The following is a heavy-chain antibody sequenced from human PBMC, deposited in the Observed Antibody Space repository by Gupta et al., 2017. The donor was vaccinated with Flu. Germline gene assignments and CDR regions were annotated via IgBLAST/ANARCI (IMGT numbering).Heavy chain of an antibody. D-gene: IGHD5-12*01. V-gene: IGHV3-33*01. CDR3: ARDAVRRLQFNHYLDF. Sequence: QVQLVESGGGVVQPGRSMSLTCEASGSNFNRYGMQWVRQAPGKGLEWVAVIWHDGKNKNYADSVKGRFTVSRDNSKNTLYLQMDSLRGEDTAKYYCARDAVRRLQFNHYLDFWGQGIQVTVSP. CDR2: IWHDGKNK. CDR1: GSNFNRYG. J-gene: IGHJ4*02.